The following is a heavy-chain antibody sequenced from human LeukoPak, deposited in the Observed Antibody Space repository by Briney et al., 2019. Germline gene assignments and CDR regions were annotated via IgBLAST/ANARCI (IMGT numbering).Heavy chain of an antibody. CDR1: GGSISSYY. J-gene: IGHJ6*02. V-gene: IGHV4-59*01. Sequence: SETLSLTCTVSGGSISSYYWSWIRQPPGKGLEWIGYIYYSGSTNYNPSLKSRVTISVDTSKNQFSLKLSSVTAADTAVYYRARSYDFWSGYYYYYYYGMDVWGQGTTATVSS. D-gene: IGHD3-3*01. CDR2: IYYSGST. CDR3: ARSYDFWSGYYYYYYYGMDV.